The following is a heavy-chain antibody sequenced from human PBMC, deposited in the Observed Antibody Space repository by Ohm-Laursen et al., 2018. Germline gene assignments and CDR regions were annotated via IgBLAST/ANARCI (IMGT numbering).Heavy chain of an antibody. CDR3: ARDKDWGKDDPFDI. J-gene: IGHJ3*02. D-gene: IGHD7-27*01. Sequence: GASVKVSCKASGYTFTTYYIHWVRQAPGQGLEWMGLINPSRGNTDYAQKFQGRVTMTTETSTSTVYMELSSLRSEDTAIYYCARDKDWGKDDPFDIWGQGTVVTVSS. CDR1: GYTFTTYY. CDR2: INPSRGNT. V-gene: IGHV1-46*01.